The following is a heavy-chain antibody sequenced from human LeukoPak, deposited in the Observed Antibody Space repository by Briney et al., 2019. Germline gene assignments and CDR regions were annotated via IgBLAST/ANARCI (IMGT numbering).Heavy chain of an antibody. CDR1: GFTFSSFG. Sequence: GGSLRLSCAASGFTFSSFGVNWVRQAPGKGLEWVPYISDSSSITYYADSVKGRFTISRDNAKNSLSLQLNSLRDEDTAVYFCAKVIRGGYGMDVWGQGTTVTVSS. CDR3: AKVIRGGYGMDV. D-gene: IGHD3-10*01. V-gene: IGHV3-48*02. CDR2: ISDSSSIT. J-gene: IGHJ6*02.